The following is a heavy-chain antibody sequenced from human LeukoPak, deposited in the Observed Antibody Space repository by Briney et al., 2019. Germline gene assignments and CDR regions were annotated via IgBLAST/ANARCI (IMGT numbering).Heavy chain of an antibody. CDR1: GNTFTDYY. D-gene: IGHD2/OR15-2a*01. CDR2: FNPNSGGT. Sequence: GASVKVSCKASGNTFTDYYLHWVRQAPGQGLEWMGRFNPNSGGTDYAQMFQGRVTMTRDTSINTAYMELSGLRSDDTAVYYCARDASTTRVISASDNWGQGTLVTVSS. J-gene: IGHJ4*02. CDR3: ARDASTTRVISASDN. V-gene: IGHV1-2*02.